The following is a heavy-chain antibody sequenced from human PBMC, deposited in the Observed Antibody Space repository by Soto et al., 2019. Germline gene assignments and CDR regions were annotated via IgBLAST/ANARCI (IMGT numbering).Heavy chain of an antibody. CDR3: ARGRVLDVPYSSSLRSGMDV. D-gene: IGHD6-6*01. Sequence: SVKVSCKASGGTFSSYAISWVRQAPGQGLEWMGGIIPIFGTANYAQKFQGRVTITADESTSTAYMELSSLGSEDTAVYYCARGRVLDVPYSSSLRSGMDVWGQGTTVTVS. CDR1: GGTFSSYA. CDR2: IIPIFGTA. V-gene: IGHV1-69*13. J-gene: IGHJ6*02.